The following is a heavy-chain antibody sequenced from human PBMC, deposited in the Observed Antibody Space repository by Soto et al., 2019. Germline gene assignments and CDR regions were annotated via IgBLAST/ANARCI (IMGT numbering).Heavy chain of an antibody. V-gene: IGHV4-31*03. J-gene: IGHJ6*02. CDR1: GGSIISGGYY. CDR2: IYYSGST. CDR3: ATSEFWSGYYWPDYYYYGMDV. D-gene: IGHD3-3*01. Sequence: SETLSLTCTVSGGSIISGGYYWSWIRQHPGKGLEWIGYIYYSGSTYYNPSLKSRVTISVDTSKNQFSLKLSSVTAADTAVYYCATSEFWSGYYWPDYYYYGMDVWGQGTTVTVSS.